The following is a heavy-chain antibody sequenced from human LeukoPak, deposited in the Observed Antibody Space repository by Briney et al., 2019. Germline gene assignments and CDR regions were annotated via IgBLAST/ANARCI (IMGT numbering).Heavy chain of an antibody. CDR1: GFTFSSYG. CDR3: AREDIVVVPAAMLYYYYGMDV. Sequence: PGGSLRLSCAASGFTFSSYGMHWVRQAPGKGLEWVGVIWYDGSNKYYADSVKGRFTISRDNSKNTLYLQMNSLRAEDTAVYYCAREDIVVVPAAMLYYYYGMDVWGQGTTVTVSS. D-gene: IGHD2-2*01. J-gene: IGHJ6*02. CDR2: IWYDGSNK. V-gene: IGHV3-33*01.